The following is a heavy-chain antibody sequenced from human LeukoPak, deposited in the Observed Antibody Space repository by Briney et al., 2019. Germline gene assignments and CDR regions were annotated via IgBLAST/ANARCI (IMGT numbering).Heavy chain of an antibody. CDR3: TTDYPWTTVTYTY. V-gene: IGHV3-15*01. Sequence: PGGSLRLSCAASGFTFSNAWMSWVRQAPGKGLEWVGRIKSKTDGGTTDYAAPVKGRFTISRDDSKNTLYLQMNSLKTEDTAVYYCTTDYPWTTVTYTYWGQGTLVTVSS. J-gene: IGHJ4*02. CDR1: GFTFSNAW. CDR2: IKSKTDGGTT. D-gene: IGHD4-17*01.